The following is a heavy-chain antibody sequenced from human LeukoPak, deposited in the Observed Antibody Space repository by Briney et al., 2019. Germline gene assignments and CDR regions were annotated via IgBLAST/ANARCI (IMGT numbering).Heavy chain of an antibody. V-gene: IGHV3-21*04. Sequence: GGSLRLSCAASGFTFSSYSMNWVRQAPGKGLEWVSSISSSSSYIYYADSVKGRFTISRDNAKNTLYLQMNSLRAEDTAVYYCAKVTSYDSSGQVDYWGQGTLVTVSS. CDR3: AKVTSYDSSGQVDY. CDR1: GFTFSSYS. J-gene: IGHJ4*02. CDR2: ISSSSSYI. D-gene: IGHD3-22*01.